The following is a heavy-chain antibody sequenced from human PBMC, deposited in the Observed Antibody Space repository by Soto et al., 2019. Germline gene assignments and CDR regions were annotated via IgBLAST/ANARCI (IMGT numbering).Heavy chain of an antibody. V-gene: IGHV4-59*08. D-gene: IGHD3-9*01. CDR1: GDSVTSHY. Sequence: SETLSLTCSFSGDSVTSHYLTWIRQSPEKGLEWIGYMHYTGFSHYNPSLKSRLTISVDRSKNQFTLKLSSVTVADTAVYYCARQGYYDILTGYWNYMDVWGKGTTVTVSS. CDR3: ARQGYYDILTGYWNYMDV. CDR2: MHYTGFS. J-gene: IGHJ6*03.